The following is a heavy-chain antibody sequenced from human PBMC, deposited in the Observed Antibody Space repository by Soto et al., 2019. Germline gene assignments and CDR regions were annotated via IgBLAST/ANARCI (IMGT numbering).Heavy chain of an antibody. CDR3: ARVLVVVVAATRDYYYGMDV. Sequence: GASVKVSCKASGGTFSSYAISWVRQAPGQGLEWMGGIIPIFGTANYAQKFQGRVTITADESTSTAYMELSSLRSEDTAVYYCARVLVVVVAATRDYYYGMDVWGQGTTVTVSS. CDR1: GGTFSSYA. CDR2: IIPIFGTA. V-gene: IGHV1-69*13. J-gene: IGHJ6*02. D-gene: IGHD2-15*01.